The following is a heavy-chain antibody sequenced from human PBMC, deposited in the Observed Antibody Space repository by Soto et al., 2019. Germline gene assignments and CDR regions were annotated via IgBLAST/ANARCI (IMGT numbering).Heavy chain of an antibody. D-gene: IGHD3-10*01. CDR3: AKWSGSGSFYNTPFAS. V-gene: IGHV3-30*18. Sequence: QVQLMESGGGVVQPGRSLRLSCAASGFIFSSYAMRWVRQSPGKGLEWVAVISYDGTNKYYADSVKGRFTISRDNSKNTLYLQMNTLRIEDTAVYHCAKWSGSGSFYNTPFASWGQGTLVSVSS. CDR2: ISYDGTNK. CDR1: GFIFSSYA. J-gene: IGHJ4*02.